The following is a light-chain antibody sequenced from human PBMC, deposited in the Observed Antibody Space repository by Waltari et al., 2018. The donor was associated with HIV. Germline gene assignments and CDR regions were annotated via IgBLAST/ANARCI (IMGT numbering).Light chain of an antibody. J-gene: IGKJ1*01. CDR2: DAA. Sequence: VMTQSPATLSVSPGDRATLSCRASQTVSTNLAWYQQKPGQAPRHLIYDAATRATCIPASCSSSGSGTEVTLTITSRQYEDSASYYCQQYNNWPPWTFGQGTKVEIK. CDR1: QTVSTN. CDR3: QQYNNWPPWT. V-gene: IGKV3-15*01.